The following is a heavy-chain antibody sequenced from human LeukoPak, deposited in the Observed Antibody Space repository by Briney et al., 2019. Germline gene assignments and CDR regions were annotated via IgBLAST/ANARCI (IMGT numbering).Heavy chain of an antibody. CDR3: ARRLTQYDCFDP. D-gene: IGHD2-2*01. Sequence: SQTLSLTCAISGDSVSSNSVTWNWIRQSPSRGLEWLGRTYYRSTWYIDYAVSVRGRITVNPDTSKNQFSLHLNSVTPEDMAVYYCARRLTQYDCFDPWGQGILVTVSS. J-gene: IGHJ5*02. CDR2: TYYRSTWYI. CDR1: GDSVSSNSVT. V-gene: IGHV6-1*01.